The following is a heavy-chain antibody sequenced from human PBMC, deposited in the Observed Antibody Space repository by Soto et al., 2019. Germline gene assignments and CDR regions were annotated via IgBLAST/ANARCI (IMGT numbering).Heavy chain of an antibody. D-gene: IGHD5-12*01. Sequence: QVQLQQWGAGLLKPSETLSLNCAVNGGSLSGYYWSWIRQPPGKGLEWIGEIKDGGRTNYSPSLTGRAPISSDTSTNQFSLRLYAVTAADTGVYYCARGHEGVVATPWDQGTLVTVSS. J-gene: IGHJ5*02. V-gene: IGHV4-34*01. CDR2: IKDGGRT. CDR1: GGSLSGYY. CDR3: ARGHEGVVATP.